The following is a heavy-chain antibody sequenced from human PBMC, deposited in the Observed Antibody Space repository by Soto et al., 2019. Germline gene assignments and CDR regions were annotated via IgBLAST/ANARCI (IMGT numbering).Heavy chain of an antibody. V-gene: IGHV1-69*01. Sequence: QVQLVQSGAEVRKSGSSVKVSCQASGGTFSTNSINWVRQAPGQGLEWMGGIIHLFGSANYAEKFRGRVTLTADESTSTVYMELSRLTSDDTAVYSGATEAGYNYGLGRGHPFDTWGQGTLVTVSS. J-gene: IGHJ5*02. D-gene: IGHD1-20*01. CDR3: ATEAGYNYGLGRGHPFDT. CDR2: IIHLFGSA. CDR1: GGTFSTNS.